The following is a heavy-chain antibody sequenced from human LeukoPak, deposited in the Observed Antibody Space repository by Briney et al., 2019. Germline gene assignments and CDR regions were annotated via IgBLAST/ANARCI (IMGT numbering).Heavy chain of an antibody. Sequence: GGSLRLSCAASGFTFSSYWMSWVRQAPGKGLEWVALISYDGTDKYHVDSVKGRFTISRDNSNNTLYLQMNSLRPDDTAVYYCAKAGYSSGWTRYYGMDVWGQGTTVAVSS. D-gene: IGHD6-19*01. V-gene: IGHV3-30*18. J-gene: IGHJ6*02. CDR1: GFTFSSYW. CDR3: AKAGYSSGWTRYYGMDV. CDR2: ISYDGTDK.